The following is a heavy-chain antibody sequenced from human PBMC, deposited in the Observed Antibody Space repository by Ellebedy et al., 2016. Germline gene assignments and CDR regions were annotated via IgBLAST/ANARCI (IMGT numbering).Heavy chain of an antibody. V-gene: IGHV3-53*01. D-gene: IGHD1-1*01. CDR1: GFSVSSND. CDR2: INSGGAT. Sequence: GESLKISXAASGFSVSSNDMSWVRQAPGKGLECVSLINSGGATYYADSVEGRFTISRDNPKKKLYLQMSSLGADDTAVYYCVTKHNAAFDIWGQGTTVTVS. J-gene: IGHJ3*02. CDR3: VTKHNAAFDI.